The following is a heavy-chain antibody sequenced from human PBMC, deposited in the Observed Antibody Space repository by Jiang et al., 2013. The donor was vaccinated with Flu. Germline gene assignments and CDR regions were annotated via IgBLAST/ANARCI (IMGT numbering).Heavy chain of an antibody. V-gene: IGHV3-15*01. J-gene: IGHJ4*02. CDR3: TTDYSSSWLDY. D-gene: IGHD6-13*01. CDR2: IKSKTDGGTT. Sequence: CAASGFTFSNAWMSWVRQAPGKGLEWVGRIKSKTDGGTTDYAAPVKGRFTISRDDSKNTLYLQMNSLKTEDTAVYYCTTDYSSSWLDYWGQGTLVTVSS. CDR1: GFTFSNAW.